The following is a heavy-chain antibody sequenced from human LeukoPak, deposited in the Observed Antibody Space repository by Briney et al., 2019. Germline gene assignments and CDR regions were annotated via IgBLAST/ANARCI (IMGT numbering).Heavy chain of an antibody. CDR3: ARVIDCSSTSCLGHDAFDI. Sequence: SETLSLTCTVSGGSISSSSYYWGWIRQPPGKGLEWIGSIYYSGSTNYNPSLKSRVTISVDTSKNQFSLKLSSVTAADTAVYYCARVIDCSSTSCLGHDAFDIWGQGTMVTVSS. J-gene: IGHJ3*02. CDR1: GGSISSSSYY. D-gene: IGHD2-2*01. V-gene: IGHV4-39*07. CDR2: IYYSGST.